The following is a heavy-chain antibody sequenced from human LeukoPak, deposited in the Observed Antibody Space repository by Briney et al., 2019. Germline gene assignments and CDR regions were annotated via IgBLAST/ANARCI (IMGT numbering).Heavy chain of an antibody. CDR3: ARHRSKQQLVLYFQH. J-gene: IGHJ1*01. CDR1: GGSISSYY. Sequence: RPSETLSLTCTVSGGSISSYYWSWIRQPPGKGLEWIGYIYYSGSTNYNPSLKSRVTISVDTSKNQFSLKLSSVTAADTAVYYCARHRSKQQLVLYFQHWGQGTLVTVSS. V-gene: IGHV4-59*08. CDR2: IYYSGST. D-gene: IGHD6-13*01.